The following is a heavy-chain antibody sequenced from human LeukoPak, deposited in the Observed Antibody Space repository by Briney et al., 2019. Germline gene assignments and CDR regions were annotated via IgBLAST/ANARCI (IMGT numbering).Heavy chain of an antibody. D-gene: IGHD3-10*02. Sequence: ASVKVSCKASGYTFTSYDINWVRQATGQGLEWMGWMNPSSGNTGYAQKFQGRVSMTRDTSISTAYMELSSLRSEDTAVYYCARGPVEAVFGVSTEDWGQGTTVTVSS. J-gene: IGHJ6*02. CDR2: MNPSSGNT. CDR3: ARGPVEAVFGVSTED. V-gene: IGHV1-8*01. CDR1: GYTFTSYD.